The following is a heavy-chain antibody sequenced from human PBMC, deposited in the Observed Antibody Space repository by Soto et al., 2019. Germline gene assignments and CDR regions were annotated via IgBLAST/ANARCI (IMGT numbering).Heavy chain of an antibody. CDR2: IYPGDSDT. J-gene: IGHJ2*01. V-gene: IGHV5-51*01. D-gene: IGHD2-15*01. Sequence: GESVKISCKGSGYSFTSYWIGWVRQMPGKGLEWMGIIYPGDSDTRYSPSFQGQVTISADKSISTAYLQWSSLKASDTAMYYCARPHIYCSGGSCYSGYFDLWGRGTLVTVSS. CDR3: ARPHIYCSGGSCYSGYFDL. CDR1: GYSFTSYW.